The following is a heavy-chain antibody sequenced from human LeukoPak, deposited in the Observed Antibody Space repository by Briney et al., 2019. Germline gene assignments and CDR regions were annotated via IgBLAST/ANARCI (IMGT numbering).Heavy chain of an antibody. D-gene: IGHD1-26*01. V-gene: IGHV3-74*01. CDR2: ISRDGTTT. J-gene: IGHJ4*02. CDR1: GFTVSSYE. CDR3: ARDGVGASHDY. Sequence: SGGSLRLSCAASGFTVSSYEMNWVRQTPGKGLVWVSRISRDGTTTTYADSVKGRFTISRDNAKNTLYLEMNSLRAEDTAVYFCARDGVGASHDYWGQGTLVTVSS.